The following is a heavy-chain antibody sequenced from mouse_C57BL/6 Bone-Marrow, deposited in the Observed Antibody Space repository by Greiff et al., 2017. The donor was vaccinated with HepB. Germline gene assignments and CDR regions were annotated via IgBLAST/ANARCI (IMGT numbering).Heavy chain of an antibody. Sequence: EVQLQQSGPGLVKPSQSLSLTCSVTGYSITSGYYWNWIRQFPGNKLEWMGYISYDGSNNYNPSLKNRISITRDTSKNQFFLKLNSVTTEDTATYYCAREITTVVPYYFDYWGQGTTLTVSS. D-gene: IGHD1-1*01. J-gene: IGHJ2*01. V-gene: IGHV3-6*01. CDR1: GYSITSGYY. CDR3: AREITTVVPYYFDY. CDR2: ISYDGSN.